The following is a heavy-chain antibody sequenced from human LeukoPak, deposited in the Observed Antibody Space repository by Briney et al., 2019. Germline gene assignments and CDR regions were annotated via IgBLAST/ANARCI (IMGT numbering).Heavy chain of an antibody. J-gene: IGHJ5*02. CDR2: INHSGST. Sequence: PSETLSLTXAVYGGSFSGYYWSWIRQPPGKGLEWIGEINHSGSTNYNPTLKSRVTISVDTSKNQFSLKLSSVTAADTAVYYCARQGSEGFDPWGQGTLVTVSS. V-gene: IGHV4-34*01. CDR3: ARQGSEGFDP. CDR1: GGSFSGYY.